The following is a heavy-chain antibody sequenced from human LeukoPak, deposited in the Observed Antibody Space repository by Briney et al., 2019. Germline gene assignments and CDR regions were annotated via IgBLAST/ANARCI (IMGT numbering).Heavy chain of an antibody. V-gene: IGHV3-11*04. D-gene: IGHD2-15*01. CDR1: GFTFSDYY. J-gene: IGHJ4*02. CDR2: ISSSGSSI. Sequence: PGGSLRLSCAASGFTFSDYYMSWIRQAPGKGLEWVSYISSSGSSIYYGDSVKGRFTISRDNAKNSLYLQMNSLRAEDTAVYYCARLPRYCSGGSCYRLDYWGQGTLVTVSS. CDR3: ARLPRYCSGGSCYRLDY.